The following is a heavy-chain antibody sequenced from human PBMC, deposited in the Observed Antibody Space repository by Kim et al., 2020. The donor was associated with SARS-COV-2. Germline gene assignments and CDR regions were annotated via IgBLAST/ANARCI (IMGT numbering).Heavy chain of an antibody. Sequence: SETLSLTCSISGGSISNSRSYWGWIRQPPGKGLEWIGSIYYSGSTYYNPSLKSRVTISIDMSKNQFSLKLSSVPAADTAVYYCVARAEYFYVEIDCWGQGTLVTVSS. D-gene: IGHD3-10*01. CDR1: GGSISNSRSY. J-gene: IGHJ4*02. CDR3: VARAEYFYVEIDC. V-gene: IGHV4-39*01. CDR2: IYYSGST.